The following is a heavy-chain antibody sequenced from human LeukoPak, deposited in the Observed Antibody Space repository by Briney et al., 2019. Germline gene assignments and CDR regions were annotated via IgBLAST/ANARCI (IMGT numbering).Heavy chain of an antibody. CDR1: GFTFSSYW. V-gene: IGHV3-74*01. CDR3: AKDLKGFTATVTTSCDY. J-gene: IGHJ4*02. D-gene: IGHD4-17*01. CDR2: INSDGSST. Sequence: GGSLRLSCAASGFTFSSYWMHWVRQAPGKGLVWVSRINSDGSSTSYADSVKGRFTISRDNSKNTLYLQMNSLRAEDTAVYYCAKDLKGFTATVTTSCDYWGQGTLVTVSS.